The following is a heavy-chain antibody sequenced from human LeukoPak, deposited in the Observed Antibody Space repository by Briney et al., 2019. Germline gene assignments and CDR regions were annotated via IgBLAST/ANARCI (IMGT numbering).Heavy chain of an antibody. CDR3: AREGSGSYPFDY. V-gene: IGHV3-53*01. D-gene: IGHD3-10*01. CDR1: GFTVSSNY. J-gene: IGHJ4*02. Sequence: GGSLRLSCAASGFTVSSNYMGWVRQAPGKGLEWVSVIYSGGSTYYTDSVKGRFTISRDNSKNTLYLQMNSLRAEDTAVYYCAREGSGSYPFDYWGQGTLVTVSS. CDR2: IYSGGST.